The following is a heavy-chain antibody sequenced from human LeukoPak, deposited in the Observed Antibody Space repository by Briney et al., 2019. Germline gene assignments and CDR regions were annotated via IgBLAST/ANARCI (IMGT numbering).Heavy chain of an antibody. Sequence: GGSLRLSCAASGFTFSSYAMSWVRQAPGKGLEWISAISGSGGDTYYADSVKGRLTISRDNSKNTLFLQMNSLRVEDTAVYYCAKEDPIVSVGFDYWGQGTLVTVTS. V-gene: IGHV3-23*01. D-gene: IGHD2-15*01. CDR3: AKEDPIVSVGFDY. J-gene: IGHJ4*02. CDR2: ISGSGGDT. CDR1: GFTFSSYA.